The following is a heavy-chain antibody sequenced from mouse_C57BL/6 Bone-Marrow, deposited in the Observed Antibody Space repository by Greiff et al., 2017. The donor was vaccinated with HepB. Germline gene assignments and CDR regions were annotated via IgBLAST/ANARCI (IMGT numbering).Heavy chain of an antibody. CDR1: GFTFSDYG. V-gene: IGHV5-15*01. CDR3: ARQRGNDRYYAMDY. D-gene: IGHD2-2*01. J-gene: IGHJ4*01. CDR2: ISNLAYSI. Sequence: EVKLVESGGGLVQPGGSLKLSCAASGFTFSDYGMAWVRQAPRKGPEWVAFISNLAYSIHYADTVTGRFTISRENAKNTLYLEMSSLRSEDTAMYYCARQRGNDRYYAMDYWGQGTSVTVSS.